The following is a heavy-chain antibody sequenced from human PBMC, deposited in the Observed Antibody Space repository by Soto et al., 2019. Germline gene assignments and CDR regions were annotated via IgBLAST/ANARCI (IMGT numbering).Heavy chain of an antibody. D-gene: IGHD1-26*01. CDR3: ARERGGATTNYYYYGMDV. V-gene: IGHV1-69*12. J-gene: IGHJ6*02. CDR2: IIPIFGTA. CDR1: GGTFSSYA. Sequence: QVQLVQSGAEVKKPGSSVKVSCKASGGTFSSYAISWVRQAPGQGLEWMGGIIPIFGTANYAQKFQGRVTITADESTSTAYMELSSLRSEYTAVYYCARERGGATTNYYYYGMDVWGQGTTVTVSS.